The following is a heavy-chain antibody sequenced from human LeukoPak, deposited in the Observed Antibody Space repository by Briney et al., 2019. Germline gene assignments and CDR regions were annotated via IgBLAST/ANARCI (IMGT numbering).Heavy chain of an antibody. V-gene: IGHV1-46*01. CDR1: GYTFTSYY. CDR3: ASTMVRGVIYYYYMDV. Sequence: ASVKVSCKASGYTFTSYYMHWVRQAPGQGLEWMVIINPSGGSTSYAQKFQGRVTMTRDTSTSTVYMELSSLRSEDTAVYYCASTMVRGVIYYYYMDVWGKGTTVTVSS. D-gene: IGHD3-10*01. J-gene: IGHJ6*03. CDR2: INPSGGST.